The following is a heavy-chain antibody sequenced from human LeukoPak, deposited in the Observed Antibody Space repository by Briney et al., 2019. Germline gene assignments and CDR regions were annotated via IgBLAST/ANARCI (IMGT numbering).Heavy chain of an antibody. J-gene: IGHJ4*02. Sequence: ASVKVSCNASGYTFMNYGISWVRQAPGQGLEWVGWISIYSGKTYYEQKFQGRVTMTTDTSTSTVYMELRSLRSDDTAVYYCARDRGSSWPLGFDHWDQGILVTVSS. CDR1: GYTFMNYG. D-gene: IGHD6-13*01. V-gene: IGHV1-18*01. CDR3: ARDRGSSWPLGFDH. CDR2: ISIYSGKT.